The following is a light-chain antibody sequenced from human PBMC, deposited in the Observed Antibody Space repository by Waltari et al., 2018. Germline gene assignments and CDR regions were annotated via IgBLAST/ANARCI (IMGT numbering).Light chain of an antibody. CDR2: GAS. V-gene: IGKV3-15*01. CDR1: QTIGRS. CDR3: QQYNNWPPGT. Sequence: ETVVTQSPATLSVSPGARATLSCRTSQTIGRSLAWYQQKPGQAPRRVISGASLRATVIPPRFSGSGSETEFALTISGLQSEDFAVYYCQQYNNWPPGTFGQGTKVEI. J-gene: IGKJ1*01.